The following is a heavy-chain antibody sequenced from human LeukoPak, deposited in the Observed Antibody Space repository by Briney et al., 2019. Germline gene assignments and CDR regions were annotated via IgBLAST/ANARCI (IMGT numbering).Heavy chain of an antibody. J-gene: IGHJ3*02. CDR1: GFTFSSYA. V-gene: IGHV3-23*01. CDR2: ISGSGGST. D-gene: IGHD3-22*01. CDR3: AKMSRITMIVVVITRPDAFDI. Sequence: AGGSLRLSCAASGFTFSSYAMSWVRQAPGKGLEWVSAISGSGGSTYYADSVKGRFTISRDNSKNTLYLQMNSLRAEDTAVYYCAKMSRITMIVVVITRPDAFDIWGQGTMVTVSS.